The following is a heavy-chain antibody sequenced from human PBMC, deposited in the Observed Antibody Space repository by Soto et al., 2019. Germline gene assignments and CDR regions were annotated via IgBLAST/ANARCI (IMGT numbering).Heavy chain of an antibody. CDR3: ARGQERMVRGGILRYFDY. CDR1: GGSFSGYY. J-gene: IGHJ4*02. D-gene: IGHD3-10*01. Sequence: SETLSLTCAVYGGSFSGYYWSWIRQPPGKGLEWIGEINHSGSTNYNPSLKSRVTISVDTSKNQFSLKLSSVTAADTAVYYCARGQERMVRGGILRYFDYWGQGTLVTVSS. CDR2: INHSGST. V-gene: IGHV4-34*01.